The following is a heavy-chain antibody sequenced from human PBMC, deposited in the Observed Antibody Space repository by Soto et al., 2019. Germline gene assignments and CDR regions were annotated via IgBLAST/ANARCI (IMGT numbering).Heavy chain of an antibody. Sequence: GGSLRLSCAASGFTFSSYGMHWVRQAPGKGLEWVAVISYDGSNKYYADSVKGRFTISRDNSKNTLYLQMNSLRAEDTAVYYCAKDMGLVSWGQDAFDIWGQGTMVTVSS. CDR1: GFTFSSYG. J-gene: IGHJ3*02. CDR2: ISYDGSNK. V-gene: IGHV3-30*18. D-gene: IGHD2-21*01. CDR3: AKDMGLVSWGQDAFDI.